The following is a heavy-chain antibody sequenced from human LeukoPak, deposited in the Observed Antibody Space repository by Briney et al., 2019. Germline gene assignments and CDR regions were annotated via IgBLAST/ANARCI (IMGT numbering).Heavy chain of an antibody. CDR1: GFTFGSYA. CDR2: ISGSGDNT. D-gene: IGHD3-22*01. J-gene: IGHJ4*02. CDR3: AKGSYYDSSGSFYFDY. Sequence: GGSLRLSCAASGFTFGSYAMSWVRQAPGKGLEWVSGISGSGDNTYYADSVKGRFTISRDNSKNTLYVQVNSLGTEDTAAYYCAKGSYYDSSGSFYFDYWGQGTLVTVSS. V-gene: IGHV3-23*01.